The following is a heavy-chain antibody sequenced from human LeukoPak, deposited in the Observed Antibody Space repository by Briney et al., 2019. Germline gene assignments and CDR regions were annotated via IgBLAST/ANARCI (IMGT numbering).Heavy chain of an antibody. V-gene: IGHV3-53*01. J-gene: IGHJ4*02. CDR3: ARGISAADGSDYFDY. Sequence: GGSLRLSCAASGFTVSSNYMSWVRQAPGKGLEWVSVIYSGGSTYYADSVKGRFTISRDNSKNTLYLQMNSLRAEDTAVYYCARGISAADGSDYFDYWGQGTLVTVSS. CDR1: GFTVSSNY. CDR2: IYSGGST. D-gene: IGHD6-13*01.